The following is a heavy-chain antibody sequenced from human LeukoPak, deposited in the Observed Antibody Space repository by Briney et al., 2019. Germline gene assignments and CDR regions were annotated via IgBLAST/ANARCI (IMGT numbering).Heavy chain of an antibody. J-gene: IGHJ3*02. V-gene: IGHV4-38-2*02. CDR1: GYSISSGYY. Sequence: SETLSLTCTVSGYSISSGYYWGWIRQPPGKGLEWIGSIYHSGSTYYNPSLKSRVTISVDTSKNQFSLNLSSVTAADTAVYYCARDTPGGFGDASDIWGQGTMVTVSS. D-gene: IGHD3-10*01. CDR3: ARDTPGGFGDASDI. CDR2: IYHSGST.